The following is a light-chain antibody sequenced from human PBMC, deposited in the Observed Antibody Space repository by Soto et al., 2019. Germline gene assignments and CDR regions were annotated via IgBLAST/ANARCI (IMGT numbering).Light chain of an antibody. J-gene: IGKJ1*01. CDR1: QSVSSSY. V-gene: IGKV3-15*01. CDR2: GAS. CDR3: QQYNNWPRT. Sequence: ELEMPPSPTTLSVSPREGAPLSCSASQSVSSSYLAWYQQKPGQAPRLLIYGASSRATGIPARFSGSGSGTEFTLTISSLQSEDFAVYYCQQYNNWPRTFAQGTKVDIK.